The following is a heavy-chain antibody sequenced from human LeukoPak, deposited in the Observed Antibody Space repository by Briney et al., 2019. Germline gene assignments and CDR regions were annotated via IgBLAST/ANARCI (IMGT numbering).Heavy chain of an antibody. Sequence: GGSLSLSCAPSGFTFSSYGMRWVRQAPGRGLEWVAVIWYVGSNNYYAYSVKGRFTISRDNSKNTLYLRMISLRAEDTAVYYCARGFLHSSSSISELSYFDYWGRGTLVTVSS. D-gene: IGHD6-13*01. CDR2: IWYVGSNN. V-gene: IGHV3-33*01. CDR1: GFTFSSYG. CDR3: ARGFLHSSSSISELSYFDY. J-gene: IGHJ4*02.